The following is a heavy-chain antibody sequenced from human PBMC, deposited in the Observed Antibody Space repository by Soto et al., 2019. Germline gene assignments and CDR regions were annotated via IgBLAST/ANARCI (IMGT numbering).Heavy chain of an antibody. V-gene: IGHV4-4*07. J-gene: IGHJ5*02. D-gene: IGHD3-3*01. CDR1: GGAINSYY. CDR2: ILSSGST. CDR3: ARGQRFSDWFDP. Sequence: SETLSLTCTVSGGAINSYYWTWIRQPAGKGLEWIRRILSSGSTKSNPSLQSRVNMSLDTSKNQLSLRLTSVTAADTAVYYCARGQRFSDWFDPWGQGTLVTVSS.